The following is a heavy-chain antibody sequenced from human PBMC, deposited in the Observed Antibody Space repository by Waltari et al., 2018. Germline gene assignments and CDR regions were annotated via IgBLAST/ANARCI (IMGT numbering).Heavy chain of an antibody. CDR3: AGGYSSYYGMDV. V-gene: IGHV3-21*02. Sequence: EVQLVESGGGLVKPGGSLRPSCAASGFPFDPYTMNWVRQAPGKGLEWVSSISSTSSDIYYADSVKGRFTISRDNAKSSLYLQLNSLRAEDTAVYYCAGGYSSYYGMDVWGQGTTVTVSS. CDR1: GFPFDPYT. CDR2: ISSTSSDI. J-gene: IGHJ6*02. D-gene: IGHD6-13*01.